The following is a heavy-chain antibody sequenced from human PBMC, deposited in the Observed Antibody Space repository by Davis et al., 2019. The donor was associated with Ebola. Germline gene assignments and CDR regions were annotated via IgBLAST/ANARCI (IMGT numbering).Heavy chain of an antibody. V-gene: IGHV3-48*01. CDR3: ARVRVNWFDP. CDR1: GFTFSSYS. D-gene: IGHD4-17*01. CDR2: ISSSSSTI. Sequence: GESLKISCAASGFTFSSYSMNWVRQAPGKGLEWVSYISSSSSTIYYADSVKGRFTISRDNAKNSLYLQMNSLRAEDTAVYYCARVRVNWFDPWGQGTLVTVSS. J-gene: IGHJ5*02.